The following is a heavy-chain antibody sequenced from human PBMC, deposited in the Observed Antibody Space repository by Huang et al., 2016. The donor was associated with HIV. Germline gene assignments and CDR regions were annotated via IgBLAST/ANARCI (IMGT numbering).Heavy chain of an antibody. CDR3: AGGGANLYYYYHLDV. V-gene: IGHV1-69*13. CDR1: GGTFSSFA. Sequence: QVQLVQSGAELKKPGSSVRVSCKVSGGTFSSFAISWLRQAPGHRLEWMGGIISIFRVTNYAEKFQDRGTITADESTSTAYMELSSLRSEDTATYYCAGGGANLYYYYHLDVWGKGTTVTVSS. J-gene: IGHJ6*03. CDR2: IISIFRVT. D-gene: IGHD2-15*01.